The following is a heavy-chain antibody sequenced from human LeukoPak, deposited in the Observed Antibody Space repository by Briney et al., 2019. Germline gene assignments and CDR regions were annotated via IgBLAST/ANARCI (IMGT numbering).Heavy chain of an antibody. J-gene: IGHJ4*02. Sequence: GGSLRLSCAPSGFTFSSYGMHWVRQAPGKGLEWVAFIRYDGSNKYYADSVKGRFTISRDNSKNTLYLQINSLRAEDTAVYYCAKFLWGSGSADYWGQGTLVTVSS. CDR3: AKFLWGSGSADY. CDR2: IRYDGSNK. D-gene: IGHD3-10*01. CDR1: GFTFSSYG. V-gene: IGHV3-30*02.